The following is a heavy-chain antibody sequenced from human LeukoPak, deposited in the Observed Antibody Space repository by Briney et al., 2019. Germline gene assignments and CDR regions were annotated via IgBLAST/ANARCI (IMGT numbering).Heavy chain of an antibody. CDR1: GGTFSSYA. V-gene: IGHV1-69*13. D-gene: IGHD5-12*01. CDR3: ASSGYDHLDYYYYGMDV. CDR2: IIPIFGTA. Sequence: GASVKVSCKASGGTFSSYAISWVRQAPGQGLEWMGGIIPIFGTANYAQKFQGRVTIIADESTSTAYMELSSLRSEDTAVYYCASSGYDHLDYYYYGMDVWGQGTTVTVSS. J-gene: IGHJ6*02.